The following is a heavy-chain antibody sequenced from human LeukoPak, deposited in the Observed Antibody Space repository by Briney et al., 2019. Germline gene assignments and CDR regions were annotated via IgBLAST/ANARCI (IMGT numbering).Heavy chain of an antibody. CDR1: GFTFSSYA. CDR3: AARRGIAAAGSVDY. CDR2: ISGSGGST. J-gene: IGHJ4*02. Sequence: GGSLRLSCAASGFTFSSYAMSWVRQAPGKGLEWVSAISGSGGSTYYADSVKGRFTISRDNSKNTLYLQMNSLRAEDTAVYYCAARRGIAAAGSVDYWGQGTLVTVSS. V-gene: IGHV3-23*01. D-gene: IGHD6-13*01.